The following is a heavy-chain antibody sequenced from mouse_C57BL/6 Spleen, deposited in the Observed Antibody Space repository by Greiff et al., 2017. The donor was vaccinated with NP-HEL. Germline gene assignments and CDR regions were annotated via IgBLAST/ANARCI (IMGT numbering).Heavy chain of an antibody. CDR1: GYTFTTYP. CDR3: ARSYYYGSSYDDYYAMDY. CDR2: FHPYNDDT. J-gene: IGHJ4*01. Sequence: QVHVKQSGAELVKPGASVKMSCKASGYTFTTYPIEWMKQNHGKSLEWIGNFHPYNDDTKYNEKFKGKATLTVEKSSSTVYLELSRLTSDDSAVYYCARSYYYGSSYDDYYAMDYWGQGTSVTVSS. D-gene: IGHD1-1*01. V-gene: IGHV1-47*01.